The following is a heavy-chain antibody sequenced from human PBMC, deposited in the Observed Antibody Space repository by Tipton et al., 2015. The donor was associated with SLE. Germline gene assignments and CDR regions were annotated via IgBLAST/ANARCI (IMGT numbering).Heavy chain of an antibody. CDR1: GGSASSSSKY. CDR2: IYYTGTTT. V-gene: IGHV4-39*07. Sequence: TLSLTCTVSGGSASSSSKYWAWIRQPPGKGLEWIVSIYYTGTTTYYNSFLKSRVTMSVDTSKNQFSLRLTSVIAADTAVYYCARLHGYSYGLNWFDPWGQGTLISVSS. J-gene: IGHJ5*02. D-gene: IGHD5-18*01. CDR3: ARLHGYSYGLNWFDP.